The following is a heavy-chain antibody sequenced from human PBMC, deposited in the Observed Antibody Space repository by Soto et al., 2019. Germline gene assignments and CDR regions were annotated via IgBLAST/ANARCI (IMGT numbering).Heavy chain of an antibody. J-gene: IGHJ5*02. CDR2: IIPMFRTA. V-gene: IGHV1-69*01. D-gene: IGHD6-6*01. Sequence: QVQLVQSGAEVKKSGSSVKVSCKASGGTFSSYAFNWVRQAPGQGLEWVGGIIPMFRTANYAQKFQGRVTITADESRRTAYMELSSLRSEDTAVYYCATDGSSSGGVGWFDPWGQGTLVTVSS. CDR1: GGTFSSYA. CDR3: ATDGSSSGGVGWFDP.